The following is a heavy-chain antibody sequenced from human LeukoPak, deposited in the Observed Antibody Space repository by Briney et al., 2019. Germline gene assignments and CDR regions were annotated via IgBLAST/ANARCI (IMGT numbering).Heavy chain of an antibody. D-gene: IGHD6-13*01. V-gene: IGHV3-23*01. CDR3: AKEPGYTSSWYVDY. CDR2: ISGSGVAT. Sequence: PGGSLRLSCAASGFTFSSYAMSWVRQAPGKGLEWVSAISGSGVATYFGDSVKGRFTISRDNSKSTLYLQMNSLRAVDTAVYYCAKEPGYTSSWYVDYWGQGTLVTVSS. J-gene: IGHJ4*02. CDR1: GFTFSSYA.